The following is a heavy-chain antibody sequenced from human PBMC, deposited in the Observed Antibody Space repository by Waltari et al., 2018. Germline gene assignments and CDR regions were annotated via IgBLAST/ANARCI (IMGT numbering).Heavy chain of an antibody. CDR2: IIPIFGTA. V-gene: IGHV1-69*05. CDR1: GCTFSRQA. J-gene: IGHJ2*01. Sequence: QVQLVQSGAEVKKPGSSVKVSCKASGCTFSRQAFSWVRQAPGQGLEWMGGIIPIFGTANYAQKFQGRVTITTDESTSTAYMELSSLRSEDTAVYYCARVPQGESHWYFDLWGRGTLVTVSS. CDR3: ARVPQGESHWYFDL.